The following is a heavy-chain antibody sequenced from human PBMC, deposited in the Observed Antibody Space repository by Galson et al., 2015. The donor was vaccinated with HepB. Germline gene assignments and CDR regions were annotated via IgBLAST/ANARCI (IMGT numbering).Heavy chain of an antibody. J-gene: IGHJ5*02. Sequence: SLRLSCAASGFTFSSYSMNWVRQAPGKGLEWVSYISSSSSTIYYADSVKGRFTISRDNAKNSLYLQMNSLRDEDTAVYYCARDPTSSGRYVSWFDPWGQGTLVTVSS. V-gene: IGHV3-48*02. D-gene: IGHD6-19*01. CDR2: ISSSSSTI. CDR1: GFTFSSYS. CDR3: ARDPTSSGRYVSWFDP.